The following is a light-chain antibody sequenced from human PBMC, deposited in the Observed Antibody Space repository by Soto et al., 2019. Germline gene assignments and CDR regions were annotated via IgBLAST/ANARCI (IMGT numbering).Light chain of an antibody. CDR1: QSVSSSY. CDR2: GAS. Sequence: EIVLTQSPGTLSLSPGERATLSCRASQSVSSSYLAWYQQKPGQAPRLLIYGASSRATGIPDRFSGSGSGTDFTLTISRLEPEDFAVYHCQQRSNWPGTFGPGTKVDIK. CDR3: QQRSNWPGT. J-gene: IGKJ3*01. V-gene: IGKV3D-20*02.